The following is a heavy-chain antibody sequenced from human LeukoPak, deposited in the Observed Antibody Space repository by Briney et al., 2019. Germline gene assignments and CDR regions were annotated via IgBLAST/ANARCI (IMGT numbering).Heavy chain of an antibody. V-gene: IGHV4-39*01. D-gene: IGHD2-8*01. Sequence: SETLSLTCIVSGGSMRTTSYYWDWIRQPPGKGLEWIGTIHYDGSTSHYTPSLKSRVTIFVDTARNHFSLNLSSVTAADTAVYYCAGQGGGVALDYWDQGMLVTVSS. CDR1: GGSMRTTSYY. J-gene: IGHJ4*02. CDR2: IHYDGSTS. CDR3: AGQGGGVALDY.